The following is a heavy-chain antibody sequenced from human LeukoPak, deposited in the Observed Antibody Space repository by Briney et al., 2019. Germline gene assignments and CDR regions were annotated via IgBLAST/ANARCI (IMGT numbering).Heavy chain of an antibody. D-gene: IGHD2-2*02. CDR1: VGSISSGNW. CDR2: IYHNGTP. CDR3: ATAPILRGEGGEHYKYGMDV. V-gene: IGHV4/OR15-8*01. J-gene: IGHJ6*02. Sequence: SETLSLTCGVSVGSISSGNWWSWVRPSPGKGLEWIGEIYHNGTPNYNPSLKSRVTISADTFKNHFSLKLTSVTAADTAVYYCATAPILRGEGGEHYKYGMDVWGQGTTVIVSS.